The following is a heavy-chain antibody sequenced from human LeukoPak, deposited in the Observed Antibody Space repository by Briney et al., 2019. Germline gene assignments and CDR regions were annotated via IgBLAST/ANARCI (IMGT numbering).Heavy chain of an antibody. J-gene: IGHJ4*02. CDR2: IYSGGST. Sequence: PGGSLRLSCAASGFTVSSSYMSWVRQAPGKGLEWVSLIYSGGSTYYADSVKGRFTISRDNSKNTLYLQMNSLRAEDTAVYYCSKDLYDGYYDSSGYYGGFDYWGQGTLVTVSS. CDR1: GFTVSSSY. V-gene: IGHV3-53*01. CDR3: SKDLYDGYYDSSGYYGGFDY. D-gene: IGHD3-22*01.